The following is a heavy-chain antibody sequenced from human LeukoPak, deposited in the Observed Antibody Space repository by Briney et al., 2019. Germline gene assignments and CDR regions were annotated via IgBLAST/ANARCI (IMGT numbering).Heavy chain of an antibody. J-gene: IGHJ6*03. D-gene: IGHD1-14*01. CDR2: INSDGSST. CDR1: GFTFSSYW. Sequence: GGSLRLSCAASGFTFSSYWMHWVRQAPGKGLVWVSRINSDGSSTSYADSVKGRFTISRDNAKNSLYLQMNSLRAEDMALYYCAKATTTTSYMDVWGKGTTVTVSS. CDR3: AKATTTTSYMDV. V-gene: IGHV3-74*01.